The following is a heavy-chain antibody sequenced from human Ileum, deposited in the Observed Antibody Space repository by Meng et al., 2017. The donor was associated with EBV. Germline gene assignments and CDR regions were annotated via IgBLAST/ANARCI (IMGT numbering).Heavy chain of an antibody. D-gene: IGHD2-15*01. V-gene: IGHV4-59*08. Sequence: RQGTGPGRVNPSTTLSSPCTVLGGSISSYYWSWIRQPPGKGLEWIGYIYYSGSTNYNPSLKSRVTISVDTSKNQFSLNLSSVTAADTAVYYCARGGWSLDYWGQGTLVTVSS. CDR2: IYYSGST. J-gene: IGHJ4*02. CDR3: ARGGWSLDY. CDR1: GGSISSYY.